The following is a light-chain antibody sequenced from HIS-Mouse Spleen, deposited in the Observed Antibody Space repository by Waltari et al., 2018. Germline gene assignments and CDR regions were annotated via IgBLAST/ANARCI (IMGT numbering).Light chain of an antibody. CDR3: CSYAGSSTVV. CDR2: EGS. CDR1: SSDVGSYNL. V-gene: IGLV2-23*01. J-gene: IGLJ2*01. Sequence: QSALTQPASVSGSPGQSITISCTGTSSDVGSYNLVSWYQQHPGKAPNPMIYEGSKRPSGVSNRFSGSKSGNTASLTISGLQAEDEADYYCCSYAGSSTVVFGGGTKLTVL.